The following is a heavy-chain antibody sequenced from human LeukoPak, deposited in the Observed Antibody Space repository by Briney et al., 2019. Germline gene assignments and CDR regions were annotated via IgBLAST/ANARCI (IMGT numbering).Heavy chain of an antibody. CDR3: AKDGTYSGSYSYYFDY. V-gene: IGHV3-23*01. CDR1: GFTFSSYA. Sequence: PGGSLRLSCAASGFTFSSYAMSWVRQAPGKGLEWVSAISGSGGSTYYADSVKGRFTISRDNSKNTLYLQMNSLRAEDTAVYYCAKDGTYSGSYSYYFDYWGQGTLVTVSS. D-gene: IGHD1-26*01. J-gene: IGHJ4*02. CDR2: ISGSGGST.